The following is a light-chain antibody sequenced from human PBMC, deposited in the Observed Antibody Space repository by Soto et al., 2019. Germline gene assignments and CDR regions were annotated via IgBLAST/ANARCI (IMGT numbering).Light chain of an antibody. Sequence: DIQMTQSPSTLSGSVGDRVTITCRASQTISSWLAWYQQKPGKAPKLLMYKASTLKSGVPSRFSGSGSGTEFTLTISSLQPDDLATYYCQHYNSYSEAFGQGTKVDIK. CDR2: KAS. CDR1: QTISSW. J-gene: IGKJ1*01. V-gene: IGKV1-5*03. CDR3: QHYNSYSEA.